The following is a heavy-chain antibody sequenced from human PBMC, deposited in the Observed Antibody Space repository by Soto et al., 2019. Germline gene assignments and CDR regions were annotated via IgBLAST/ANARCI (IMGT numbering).Heavy chain of an antibody. V-gene: IGHV4-39*01. CDR2: AAYSGGT. D-gene: IGHD2-15*01. Sequence: ETLRVTYTVSGGTIANNNYFWGWVRQPPGKGLEWIGSAAYSGGTYKNPSLKSRVTVSVDTSKNQFSLKLTSVTAADTAVYYCAKVVVGATSHSDFDSWGKGTLVTVS. CDR3: AKVVVGATSHSDFDS. CDR1: GGTIANNNYF. J-gene: IGHJ4*02.